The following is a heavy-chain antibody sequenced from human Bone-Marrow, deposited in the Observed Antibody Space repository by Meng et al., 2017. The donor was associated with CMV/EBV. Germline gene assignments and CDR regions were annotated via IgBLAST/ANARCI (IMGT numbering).Heavy chain of an antibody. CDR2: ISGNSGGI. CDR3: VKGGHLGDY. Sequence: SLKISCAASGFTFDDYGMSWVRQAPGKGLEWVSGISGNSGGIGYADSVKGRFTISRDNAKNTLYLQMNTLRAEDTAVYYCVKGGHLGDYWGQGTLVTVSS. J-gene: IGHJ4*02. V-gene: IGHV3-9*01. CDR1: GFTFDDYG. D-gene: IGHD3-10*01.